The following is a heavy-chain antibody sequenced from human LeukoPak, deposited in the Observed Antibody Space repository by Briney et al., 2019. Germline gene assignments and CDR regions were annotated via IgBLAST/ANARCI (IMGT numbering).Heavy chain of an antibody. CDR3: AKDRRPRPSQIDY. J-gene: IGHJ4*02. V-gene: IGHV3-23*01. Sequence: GGSLRLSCTASGFTFSSYAMSWVRQAPGKGLEWVSAISGSGGSTYYADSVKGRFTISRDNSKNTLYLQMNSLRAEDTAVYYCAKDRRPRPSQIDYWGQGTLVTVSS. CDR1: GFTFSSYA. CDR2: ISGSGGST.